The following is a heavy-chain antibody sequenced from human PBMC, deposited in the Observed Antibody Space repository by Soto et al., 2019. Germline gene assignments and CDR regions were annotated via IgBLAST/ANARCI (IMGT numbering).Heavy chain of an antibody. V-gene: IGHV3-11*05. CDR3: ARDPSCRSPPDY. CDR2: ISSTSAYT. J-gene: IGHJ4*02. Sequence: QVQVVESGGGLVKPGGSVRLSCVAAGFDFSDYYMTWFRQAPGKAPEWVSSISSTSAYTKYADSVKGRFTISRDNAKNSVYLQMDSLTGEDTAVYYCARDPSCRSPPDYWGQGTLVTVSS. CDR1: GFDFSDYY.